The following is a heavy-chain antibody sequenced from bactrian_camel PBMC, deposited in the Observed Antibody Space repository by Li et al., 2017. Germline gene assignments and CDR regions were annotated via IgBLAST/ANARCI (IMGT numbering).Heavy chain of an antibody. CDR1: GAIEGTNC. CDR2: IRRDDLT. V-gene: IGHV3S53*01. D-gene: IGHD2*01. J-gene: IGHJ6*01. CDR3: AARGPYCYTKLSVRDFTY. Sequence: VQLVESGGGAVKPGGSLRLSCEVSGAIEGTNCIGWFRQYPGKEPEAVAAIRRDDLTAYTDSVRGRFTISLDNAKTTVYLQMNSLKPEVTAMYYCAARGPYCYTKLSVRDFTYWGQRTQVTVS.